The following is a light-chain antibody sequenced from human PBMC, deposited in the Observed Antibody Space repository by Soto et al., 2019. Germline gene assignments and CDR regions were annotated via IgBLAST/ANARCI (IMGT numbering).Light chain of an antibody. CDR2: DAS. J-gene: IGKJ4*01. CDR3: QQRSNWPLT. V-gene: IGKV3-11*01. Sequence: IVLTQSPSTLSLSPGERATLSCRASQSVSSYLAWYQQKPGQAPRLRIYDASNRATGIPARFSGSGSGTDFTLTISSLEPEDFAIYYCQQRSNWPLTFGGGTK. CDR1: QSVSSY.